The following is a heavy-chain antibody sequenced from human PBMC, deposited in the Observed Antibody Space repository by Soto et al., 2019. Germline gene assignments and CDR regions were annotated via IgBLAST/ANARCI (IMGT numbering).Heavy chain of an antibody. CDR1: GDSIISGDYY. CDR3: ARGGGSPYHNHEYDF. V-gene: IGHV4-30-4*01. CDR2: IYYSGDT. J-gene: IGHJ4*02. D-gene: IGHD6-13*01. Sequence: TSETLSLTCTVSGDSIISGDYYWSWIRQTPGKGLEWIGYIYYSGDTNYNPSLKSRVIISVDTSKNQFSLKLSSVTAADTAVYYCARGGGSPYHNHEYDFWGQGTLVTVSS.